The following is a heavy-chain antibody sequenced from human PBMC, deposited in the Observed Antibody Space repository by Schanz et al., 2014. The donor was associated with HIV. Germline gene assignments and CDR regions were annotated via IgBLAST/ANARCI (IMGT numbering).Heavy chain of an antibody. V-gene: IGHV3-33*01. J-gene: IGHJ6*02. CDR3: ARDRLHPGNGMDV. D-gene: IGHD4-4*01. CDR2: IWFDGRNK. CDR1: GFTFSSYG. Sequence: QVQLVESGGGVVQPGRSLRLSCAASGFTFSSYGMHWVRQAPGKGLEWEAVIWFDGRNKYYGDSVKGRFTISRDNSKKTVFLQMNNLRAEDTAVYYCARDRLHPGNGMDVWGQGTTVTVSS.